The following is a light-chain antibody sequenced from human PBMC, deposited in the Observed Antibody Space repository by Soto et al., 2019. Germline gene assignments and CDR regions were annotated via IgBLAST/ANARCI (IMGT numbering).Light chain of an antibody. CDR3: QQYDASPLT. Sequence: EILLTQSPGTLSLSPGERATLSCRASQSLSTNSLAWYQQKPGQTPRLLIYAASTRDTDIPDRFNGSGSGTDFALTISRLEPEDFALYHCQQYDASPLTFGPGTKVDIK. CDR2: AAS. CDR1: QSLSTNS. J-gene: IGKJ3*01. V-gene: IGKV3-20*01.